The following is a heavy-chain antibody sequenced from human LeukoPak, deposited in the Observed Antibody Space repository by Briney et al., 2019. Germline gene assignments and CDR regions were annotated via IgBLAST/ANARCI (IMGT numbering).Heavy chain of an antibody. Sequence: ASVTVSFKCSVYTFTKYDINWVRQATGQGGEGMGWMNPNSGKKGYAQQFQGRVTMTSNTSISTAYMELSSLKSEDTAVYFCASRRGYSYGYWGQGTLVTVSS. CDR3: ASRRGYSYGY. V-gene: IGHV1-8*01. J-gene: IGHJ4*02. D-gene: IGHD5-18*01. CDR2: MNPNSGKK. CDR1: VYTFTKYD.